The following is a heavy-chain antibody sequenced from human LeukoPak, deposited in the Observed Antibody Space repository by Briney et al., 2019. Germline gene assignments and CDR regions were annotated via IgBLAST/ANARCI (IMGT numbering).Heavy chain of an antibody. CDR1: GFTFSSYA. CDR2: ISGSGGST. V-gene: IGHV3-23*01. CDR3: AKVDDSSDYFDYFDY. Sequence: GGSLRLSCAASGFTFSSYAMSWVRQAPGKGLEWVSTISGSGGSTYYADSVKGRFTISRDNSKNTLYLQMISLRADDTAVYYCAKVDDSSDYFDYFDYWGQGTLVTVSS. D-gene: IGHD3-22*01. J-gene: IGHJ4*02.